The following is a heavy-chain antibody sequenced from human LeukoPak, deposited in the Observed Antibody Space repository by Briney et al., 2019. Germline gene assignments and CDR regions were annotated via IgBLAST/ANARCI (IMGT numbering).Heavy chain of an antibody. Sequence: PWGSLRLSCAASGFTVSSNYMSWVRQAPGKGLEWVSVIYSGGSTYYADSVKGRFTISRDNSKNTLYLQMNSLRAEDTAVYYCARHANPDSYWYFDLWGRGTLDTVSS. CDR2: IYSGGST. CDR3: ARHANPDSYWYFDL. CDR1: GFTVSSNY. J-gene: IGHJ2*01. V-gene: IGHV3-66*02.